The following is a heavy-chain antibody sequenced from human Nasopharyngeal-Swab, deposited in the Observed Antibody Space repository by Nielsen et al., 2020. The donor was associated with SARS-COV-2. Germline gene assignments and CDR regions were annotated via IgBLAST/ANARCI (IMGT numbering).Heavy chain of an antibody. CDR2: ISAYNGNT. CDR3: ARLPNYDFWSGAMDV. D-gene: IGHD3-3*01. Sequence: ASVKVSCKASGYTFTSYGISWVRQAPGQGLEWMGWISAYNGNTNYAQKLQGRVTMTTDTSTSTAYMELRSLRSEDTAVYYCARLPNYDFWSGAMDVWGQGTTVTVSS. V-gene: IGHV1-18*01. J-gene: IGHJ6*02. CDR1: GYTFTSYG.